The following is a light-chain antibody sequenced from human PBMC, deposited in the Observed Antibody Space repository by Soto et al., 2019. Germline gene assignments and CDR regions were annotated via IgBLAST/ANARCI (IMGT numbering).Light chain of an antibody. CDR3: QQYTSYSWT. CDR2: DAS. V-gene: IGKV1-5*01. J-gene: IGKJ1*01. CDR1: QTISSW. Sequence: DIQMTQSPSTLSGSVVDRVTITCRASQTISSWLAWYQQKPGKAPQILIYDASTLKSGVPSRFSASGSGTEFTLIISSLQPDDFATYYCQQYTSYSWTFGQGTKVDIK.